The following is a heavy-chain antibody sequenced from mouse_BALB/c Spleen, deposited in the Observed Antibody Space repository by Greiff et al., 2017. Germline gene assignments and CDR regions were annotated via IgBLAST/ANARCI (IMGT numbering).Heavy chain of an antibody. J-gene: IGHJ4*01. CDR3: ARSRVITGGYAMDY. CDR1: GFTFSSFG. Sequence: EVKVVESGGGLVQPGGSRKLSCAASGFTFSSFGMHWVRQAPEKGLEWVAYISSGSSTIYYADTVKGRFTISRDNPKNTLFLQMTSLRSEDTAMYYCARSRVITGGYAMDYWGQGTSVTVSS. D-gene: IGHD2-4*01. V-gene: IGHV5-17*02. CDR2: ISSGSSTI.